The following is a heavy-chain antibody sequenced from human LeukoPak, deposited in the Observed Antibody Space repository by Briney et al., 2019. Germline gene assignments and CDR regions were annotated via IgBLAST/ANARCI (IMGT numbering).Heavy chain of an antibody. Sequence: PGGSLRLSFAASGFTFSDYYMSRIRRAPGEGLEGGSYISSSSRSIYYADSVKGRFTISRHNAKNSLYLQMNSLRAGDTAVYYCARRTTVTSGAFDIWGQGTMVTVSS. J-gene: IGHJ3*02. CDR3: ARRTTVTSGAFDI. V-gene: IGHV3-11*01. D-gene: IGHD4-11*01. CDR1: GFTFSDYY. CDR2: ISSSSRSI.